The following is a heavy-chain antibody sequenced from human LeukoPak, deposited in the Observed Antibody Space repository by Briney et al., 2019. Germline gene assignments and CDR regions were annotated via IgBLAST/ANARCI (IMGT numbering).Heavy chain of an antibody. CDR2: ISYDGSNK. CDR3: ARDPYGDTPYYFDY. J-gene: IGHJ4*02. V-gene: IGHV3-30-3*01. Sequence: GRSLRLSCAASGFTFSSYAMHWVRQAPGKGLEWVAVISYDGSNKYYADSVKSRFTISRDNSKNTLYLQMNSLRAEDTAVYYCARDPYGDTPYYFDYWGQGTLVTVSS. CDR1: GFTFSSYA. D-gene: IGHD4-17*01.